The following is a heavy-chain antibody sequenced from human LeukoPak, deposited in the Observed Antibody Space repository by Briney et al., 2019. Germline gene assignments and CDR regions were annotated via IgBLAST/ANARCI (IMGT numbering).Heavy chain of an antibody. V-gene: IGHV4-59*01. Sequence: PETLSLTCTVSGGSINSYYWSWIRQPPGKGLEWIGYIYYSGSTNCNPSLKSRVTISRDTSKNQFSLKLRSVTAADTAVYYCTSGGMVSGDYWGHGTLVTVSS. CDR3: TSGGMVSGDY. CDR1: GGSINSYY. J-gene: IGHJ4*01. D-gene: IGHD2-8*01. CDR2: IYYSGST.